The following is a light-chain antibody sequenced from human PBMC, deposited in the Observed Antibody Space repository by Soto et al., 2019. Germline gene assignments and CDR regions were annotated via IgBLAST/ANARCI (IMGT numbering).Light chain of an antibody. CDR3: QQYGNSPRT. V-gene: IGKV3-20*01. Sequence: EIVVTQSPGTVSLSPGETATLSCRASQSVTSSSLAWYQQRPGQAPRLLIYGASSGATEIPDRFSGSGSGTDFTLTISRLEPEDFAVYYCQQYGNSPRTFGQGTNMDIK. J-gene: IGKJ1*01. CDR1: QSVTSSS. CDR2: GAS.